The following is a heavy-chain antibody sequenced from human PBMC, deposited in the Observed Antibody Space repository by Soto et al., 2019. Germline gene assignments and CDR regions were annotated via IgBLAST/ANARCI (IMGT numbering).Heavy chain of an antibody. CDR1: GYTFTNYG. CDR3: AREGQAPYYYYGMDV. Sequence: QVQVVPSGDEVKKPGASVKVSCKASGYTFTNYGFSWVRQAPGQGLEWMGWISGYNGNTKYAEKFQGRVTMTTDTSTSTAHMELRSLRSDDTAVYYCAREGQAPYYYYGMDVWGQGTAVTVSS. V-gene: IGHV1-18*01. J-gene: IGHJ6*02. CDR2: ISGYNGNT.